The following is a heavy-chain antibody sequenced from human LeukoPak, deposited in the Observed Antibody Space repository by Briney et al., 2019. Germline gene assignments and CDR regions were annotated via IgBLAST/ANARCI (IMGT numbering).Heavy chain of an antibody. Sequence: GGSLRLSCAAYGFTFKNFGMNWVRQTPGKGLEWVSTISPGGGGSYYVDSVKGRFTISRDNAQNTLYLQMNSLRAEDTGLYYCAKSPYYYGSTAPNTFDFWGQGTLVTVSS. V-gene: IGHV3-23*01. D-gene: IGHD3-10*01. CDR2: ISPGGGGS. CDR1: GFTFKNFG. J-gene: IGHJ4*02. CDR3: AKSPYYYGSTAPNTFDF.